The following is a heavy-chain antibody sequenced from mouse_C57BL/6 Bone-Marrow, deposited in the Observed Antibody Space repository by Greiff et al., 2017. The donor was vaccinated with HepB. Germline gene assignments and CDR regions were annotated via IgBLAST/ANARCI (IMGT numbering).Heavy chain of an antibody. J-gene: IGHJ1*03. CDR2: IDPETGGT. V-gene: IGHV1-15*01. D-gene: IGHD1-1*01. CDR1: GYTFTDYE. Sequence: QVQLQQSGAELVRPGASVTLSCKASGYTFTDYEMHWVKQTPVHGLEWIGAIDPETGGTAYNQKFKGKAILTADKSSSTAYMELRSLTSEDSAVYYCTRYDTTVVATKYFDVWGTGTTVTVSS. CDR3: TRYDTTVVATKYFDV.